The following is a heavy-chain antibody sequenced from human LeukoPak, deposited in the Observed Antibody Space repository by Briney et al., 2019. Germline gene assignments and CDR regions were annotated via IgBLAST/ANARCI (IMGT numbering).Heavy chain of an antibody. CDR2: IIPIFGTA. CDR1: GGTFSSHA. CDR3: ARSVSGSYSDYYYYMDV. J-gene: IGHJ6*03. V-gene: IGHV1-69*01. D-gene: IGHD1-26*01. Sequence: SVKVSCKASGGTFSSHAISWVRQAPGQGLEWMGGIIPIFGTANYAQKFQGRVAITADESTSTAYMELSSLRSEDTAVYYCARSVSGSYSDYYYYMDVWGKGTTVTVSS.